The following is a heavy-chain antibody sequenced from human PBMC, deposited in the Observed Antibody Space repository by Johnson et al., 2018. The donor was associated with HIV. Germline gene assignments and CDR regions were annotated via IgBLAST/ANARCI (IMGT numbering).Heavy chain of an antibody. D-gene: IGHD5-24*01. CDR2: ISYDGSNK. V-gene: IGHV3-30-3*01. J-gene: IGHJ3*02. CDR3: ARGEGMATILI. CDR1: GFTFSSYA. Sequence: QVQLVESGGGVVQPGRSLRLSCAASGFTFSSYAMHWVRQAPGKELEWVAVISYDGSNKYYADSVKGRFTISRDNSNNTLYLQMNSLRAEDTAVYYCARGEGMATILIWGQGTMVTVYS.